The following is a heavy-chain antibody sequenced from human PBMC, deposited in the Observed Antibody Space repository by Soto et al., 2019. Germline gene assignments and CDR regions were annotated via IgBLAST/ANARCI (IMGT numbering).Heavy chain of an antibody. D-gene: IGHD2-15*01. V-gene: IGHV3-23*01. Sequence: EVQLLESGGGLVQPGGSLRLSCAASGFTFSSYAMSWVRQAPGKGLEWVSVIGGSGRNTYYADSVKGRFTISRDNSKNTLSVQMDSLRVEDTALYYCAKDGGSVCSGGTCYFQAPDYWGQGTLVTVSS. J-gene: IGHJ4*02. CDR1: GFTFSSYA. CDR2: IGGSGRNT. CDR3: AKDGGSVCSGGTCYFQAPDY.